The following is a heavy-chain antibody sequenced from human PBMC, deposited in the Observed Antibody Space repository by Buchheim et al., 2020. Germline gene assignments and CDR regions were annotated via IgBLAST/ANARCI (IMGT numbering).Heavy chain of an antibody. V-gene: IGHV2-5*01. CDR1: GFSLSSSSVG. J-gene: IGHJ4*02. Sequence: QIPLKESGPTLVKPTQTLTLTCTFSGFSLSSSSVGVGWIRQPPGKALEWLALLYWNDDKRYRPSLRSRLTITRDTSKHQVVLTMTNVDPVDTATYYCAHRAGYKTGWYPYWGQGTL. CDR3: AHRAGYKTGWYPY. D-gene: IGHD6-19*01. CDR2: LYWNDDK.